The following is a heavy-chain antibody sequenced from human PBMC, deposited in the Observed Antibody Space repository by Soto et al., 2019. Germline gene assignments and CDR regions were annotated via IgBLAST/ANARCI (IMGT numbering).Heavy chain of an antibody. CDR2: NYYSGST. V-gene: IGHV4-39*01. J-gene: IGHJ3*02. Sequence: QLQLQESGPGLVKPSETLSLTCTVSGGSISSSSYYWGWIRQPPGKGLEWIGTNYYSGSTYYNPSLKSRVTISVHTSKNQFSLKLSSVTAADTAVYYCARQGSGSYNAFDIWGQGTVVTVSS. CDR3: ARQGSGSYNAFDI. D-gene: IGHD1-26*01. CDR1: GGSISSSSYY.